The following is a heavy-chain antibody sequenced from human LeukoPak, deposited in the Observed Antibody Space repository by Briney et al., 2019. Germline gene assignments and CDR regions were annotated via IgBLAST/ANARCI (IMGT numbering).Heavy chain of an antibody. D-gene: IGHD3-10*01. J-gene: IGHJ5*02. CDR3: XSTNXXGGSTGYNWFDP. V-gene: IGHV3-30-3*01. Sequence: PGRSLRLSCAASGFTFSNYAMHWVRQAPGKGLEWVAVISYDGSSESYPDSVKGRFTISRDNSKNMLYLQMNSLRGGDTAVYYCXSTNXXGGSTGYNWFDPWGQGTLVTVSS. CDR1: GFTFSNYA. CDR2: ISYDGSSE.